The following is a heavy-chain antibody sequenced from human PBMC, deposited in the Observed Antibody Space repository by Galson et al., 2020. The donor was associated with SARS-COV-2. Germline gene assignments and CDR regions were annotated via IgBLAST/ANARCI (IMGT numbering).Heavy chain of an antibody. J-gene: IGHJ1*01. Sequence: HGESLKISCTGSGYRFSSHWIGWVRQRPGKGLEWMGIIYPAASETKYSPSFQGHVTFSVDKSTTSAHLQWSSLRTSDTATYYCARLPPYRNTSLSENDFDGWGQGTLVTVSS. D-gene: IGHD3-3*01. CDR3: ARLPPYRNTSLSENDFDG. CDR1: GYRFSSHW. V-gene: IGHV5-51*01. CDR2: IYPAASET.